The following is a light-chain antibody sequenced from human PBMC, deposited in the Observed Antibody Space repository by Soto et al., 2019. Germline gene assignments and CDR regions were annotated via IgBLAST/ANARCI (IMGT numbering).Light chain of an antibody. J-gene: IGLJ2*01. CDR1: SSDVGSYTL. Sequence: QSALTQPASVSGSPGQSITISCTGTSSDVGSYTLVSWYQQHPGKAPKLMIYDGSKRPSGVSNRFSGSKSGNTGSLTISWLPAEEEADYYCCSYAGSSTYVLFGGGTKVTVL. CDR3: CSYAGSSTYVL. CDR2: DGS. V-gene: IGLV2-23*01.